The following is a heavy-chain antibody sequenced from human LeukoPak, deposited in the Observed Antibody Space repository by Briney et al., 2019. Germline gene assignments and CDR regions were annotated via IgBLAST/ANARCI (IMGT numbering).Heavy chain of an antibody. CDR3: AREGLNTLDCSSTSCYRGGFDY. CDR2: IYYSGST. Sequence: SETLSLTCTVSGGSISSYYWSWIRQPPGKGLEWIGYIYYSGSTNYNPSLKSRVTISVDTSKNQFSLKLSSVTAADTAVYYCAREGLNTLDCSSTSCYRGGFDYWGQGTLVTVSS. D-gene: IGHD2-2*02. J-gene: IGHJ4*02. V-gene: IGHV4-59*01. CDR1: GGSISSYY.